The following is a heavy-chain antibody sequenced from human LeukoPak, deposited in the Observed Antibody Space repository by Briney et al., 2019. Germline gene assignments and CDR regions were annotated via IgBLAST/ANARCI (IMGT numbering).Heavy chain of an antibody. CDR2: IWYDGSNK. CDR3: AKESHCSGGSCSPHFDY. Sequence: GGSLRLSCAASGFTFSSYGMHWVRQAPGKGLEGVAVIWYDGSNKYYADSVKGRFTIYRDNSKNTLYLQMNSLRAEDTAVYYCAKESHCSGGSCSPHFDYWGQGTLVTVSS. J-gene: IGHJ4*02. V-gene: IGHV3-33*06. D-gene: IGHD2-15*01. CDR1: GFTFSSYG.